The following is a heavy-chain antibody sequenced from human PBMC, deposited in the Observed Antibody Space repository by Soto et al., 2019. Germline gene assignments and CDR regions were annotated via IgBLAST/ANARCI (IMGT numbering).Heavy chain of an antibody. CDR3: ARAWPSVDSYGSGVMDV. V-gene: IGHV4-4*02. CDR1: GGSISSSNW. D-gene: IGHD5-18*01. CDR2: IYDSGST. Sequence: QVQLQESGPGLVKPSGTLSVTCAVSGGSISSSNWWNWVRQPPGKGLEWIGEIYDSGSTNYNPSLRSRVTISLDKSKNQFSLRVKSVTAADTAEYYCARAWPSVDSYGSGVMDVWGQGTTVTVSS. J-gene: IGHJ6*02.